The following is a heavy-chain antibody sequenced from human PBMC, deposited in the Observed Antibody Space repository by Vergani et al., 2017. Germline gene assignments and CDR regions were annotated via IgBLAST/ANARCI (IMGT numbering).Heavy chain of an antibody. CDR3: ARARITIFEVVISSGPYGMDV. J-gene: IGHJ6*02. CDR1: GGSISSGRYY. D-gene: IGHD3-3*01. V-gene: IGHV4-61*02. Sequence: QVQLQESGPGLVKPSQTLSLTCTVSGGSISSGRYYWSWLRQPAGKGLEWIGRIYTSGSTNYNPSLKSRVTISVDTSKNQFSLKLSSVTAADTAVYYCARARITIFEVVISSGPYGMDVWGQGTTVTVSS. CDR2: IYTSGST.